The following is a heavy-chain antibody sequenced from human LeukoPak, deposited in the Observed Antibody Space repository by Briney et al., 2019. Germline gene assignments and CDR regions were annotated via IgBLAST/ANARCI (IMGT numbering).Heavy chain of an antibody. CDR2: IIPIFGTA. J-gene: IGHJ3*02. Sequence: SVNVSCKASGGTFSSYAISWVRQAPGQGLEWIGGIIPIFGTANYAQKFQGRVTITADESTSTAYMELSSLRSEDTAVYYCARQPDGSSWRNAFDIWGQGTMVTVSS. CDR1: GGTFSSYA. V-gene: IGHV1-69*13. CDR3: ARQPDGSSWRNAFDI. D-gene: IGHD6-13*01.